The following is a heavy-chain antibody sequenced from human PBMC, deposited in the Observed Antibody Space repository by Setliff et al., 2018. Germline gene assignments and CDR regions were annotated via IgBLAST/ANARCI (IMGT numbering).Heavy chain of an antibody. V-gene: IGHV4-59*11. CDR2: IYYSGST. CDR3: VRDGLPAAGTGSFDI. CDR1: GYSISSHY. D-gene: IGHD6-13*01. J-gene: IGHJ3*02. Sequence: SETLSLTCTVSGYSISSHYWSWIRQPPGKGLEWIGYIYYSGSTYYNPSLKSRVTISVDTSKNQFSLNLSSVTAADTAVYYCVRDGLPAAGTGSFDIWGQGTMVTVSS.